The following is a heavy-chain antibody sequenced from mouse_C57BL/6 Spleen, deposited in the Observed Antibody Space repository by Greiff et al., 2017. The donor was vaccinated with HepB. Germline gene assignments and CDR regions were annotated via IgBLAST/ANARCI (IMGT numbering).Heavy chain of an antibody. J-gene: IGHJ4*01. D-gene: IGHD6-1*01. CDR1: GFTFSDYG. CDR2: ISSGSSTI. CDR3: ARRPRGYAMDY. V-gene: IGHV5-17*01. Sequence: EVQVVEPGGGLVKPGGSLKLSCAASGFTFSDYGMHWVRQAPEKGLEWVAYISSGSSTIYYADTVKGRFTIARDNAKNTLFLQMTSLRSEDTAMYYCARRPRGYAMDYWGQGTSVTVSS.